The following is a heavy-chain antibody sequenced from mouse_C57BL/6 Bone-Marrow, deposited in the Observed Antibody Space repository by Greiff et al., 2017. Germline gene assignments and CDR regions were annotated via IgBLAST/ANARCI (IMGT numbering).Heavy chain of an antibody. CDR1: GFTFSDYG. V-gene: IGHV5-17*01. Sequence: EVQVVESGGGLVKPGGSLKLSCAASGFTFSDYGMHWVRQAPEKGLEWVAYISSGSSTIYYADTVKGRCTISRDNAKNTLFLQRTSLRSEDTAMYYCARGYYSNFLYAMDYWGQGTSVTVSS. CDR3: ARGYYSNFLYAMDY. CDR2: ISSGSSTI. J-gene: IGHJ4*01. D-gene: IGHD2-5*01.